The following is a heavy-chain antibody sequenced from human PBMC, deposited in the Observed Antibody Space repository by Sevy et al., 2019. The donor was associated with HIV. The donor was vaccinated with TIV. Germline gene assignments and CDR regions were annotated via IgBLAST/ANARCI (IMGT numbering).Heavy chain of an antibody. CDR1: GSTFTGNY. J-gene: IGHJ6*02. D-gene: IGHD2-15*01. V-gene: IGHV1-2*02. Sequence: ASVKVSCKASGSTFTGNYIHWVRQAPGQGLEWMGWINPDSGGTNYAQKFQGRVTMTRDTSISIAYMELSRLRYDDTAVYYCANRRKLLGMDVWGQGTTVTVSS. CDR3: ANRRKLLGMDV. CDR2: INPDSGGT.